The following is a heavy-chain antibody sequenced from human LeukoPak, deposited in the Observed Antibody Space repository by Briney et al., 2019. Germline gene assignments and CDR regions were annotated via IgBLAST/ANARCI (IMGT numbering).Heavy chain of an antibody. CDR2: IYHSGST. J-gene: IGHJ5*02. CDR1: GGSISSGGYS. V-gene: IGHV4-30-2*01. CDR3: ARGQGSSGWYNWFDP. Sequence: PSETLSLTCAVSGGSISSGGYSWSWIRQPPGKGLEWIGYIYHSGSTYYNPSLKSRVTISVDRSKNQFSLKLSSVTAADTAVYYCARGQGSSGWYNWFDPWGQGTLVTVS. D-gene: IGHD6-19*01.